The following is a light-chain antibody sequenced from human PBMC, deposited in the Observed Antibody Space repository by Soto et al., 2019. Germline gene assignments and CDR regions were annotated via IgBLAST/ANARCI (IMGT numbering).Light chain of an antibody. J-gene: IGKJ1*01. CDR1: QSISRW. CDR2: DAT. CDR3: QQYNDYSTWT. Sequence: DIQMTQSPSTLSASVGDIVTITCRASQSISRWLAWYQQKPGKAPKVLIWDATSLQRGVPSRFSGSGSGTEFTLTISSLQPDDFATYYCQQYNDYSTWTFGQGTKVEIK. V-gene: IGKV1-5*01.